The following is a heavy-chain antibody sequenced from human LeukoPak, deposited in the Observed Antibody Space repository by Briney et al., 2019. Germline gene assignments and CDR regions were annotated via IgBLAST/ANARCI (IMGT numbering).Heavy chain of an antibody. CDR1: GFTFSSYA. J-gene: IGHJ4*02. D-gene: IGHD2-2*01. CDR2: ISGSGGST. CDR3: AKIAIDIVVVPAATDY. Sequence: PGGSLGLSCAASGFTFSSYAMSWVRQAPGKGLEWVSAISGSGGSTYYADSVKGRFTISRDNSKNTLYLQMNSLRAEDTAVYYCAKIAIDIVVVPAATDYWGQGTLVTVSS. V-gene: IGHV3-23*01.